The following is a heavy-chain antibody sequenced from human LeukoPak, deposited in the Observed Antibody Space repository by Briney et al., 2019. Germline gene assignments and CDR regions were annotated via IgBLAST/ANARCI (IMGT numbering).Heavy chain of an antibody. J-gene: IGHJ4*02. CDR1: GGSINSGDYY. V-gene: IGHV4-61*02. CDR2: IYTSGST. D-gene: IGHD4-17*01. CDR3: ARELTTVTTLGFDY. Sequence: SETLSLTCTVSGGSINSGDYYWSWIRQPAGKGLEWIGRIYTSGSTNYNPSLKSRVTISVDTSKNQFSLKLSSVTAADTAVYYCARELTTVTTLGFDYWGQGTLVTVSS.